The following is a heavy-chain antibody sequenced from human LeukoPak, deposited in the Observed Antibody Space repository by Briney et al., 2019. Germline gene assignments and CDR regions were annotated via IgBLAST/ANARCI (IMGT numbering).Heavy chain of an antibody. V-gene: IGHV5-51*01. CDR1: GYSFTSYW. J-gene: IGHJ3*02. CDR3: ARSPKYSSGWYSVAFDI. CDR2: IYPGDSDT. D-gene: IGHD6-19*01. Sequence: GESLKISCKGSGYSFTSYWIGWVRQMPGKGLEWMGIIYPGDSDTRYSPSFQGQVTISADKSISTAYLQWSSLKASDTAMYYCARSPKYSSGWYSVAFDIWGQGTMVTVSS.